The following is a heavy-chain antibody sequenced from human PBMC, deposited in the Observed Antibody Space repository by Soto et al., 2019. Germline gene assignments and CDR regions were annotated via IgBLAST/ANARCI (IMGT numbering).Heavy chain of an antibody. V-gene: IGHV3-30-3*01. CDR2: ISYDGSNK. CDR3: ARDLWFGEFSFLDY. CDR1: GFTFSSYA. Sequence: GGSLRLSCAASGFTFSSYAMHWVRQAPGKGLEWVAVISYDGSNKYYADSVKGRFTISRDNSKNTLYLQMNSLRAEDTAVYYCARDLWFGEFSFLDYWGQGTLVTVS. D-gene: IGHD3-10*01. J-gene: IGHJ4*02.